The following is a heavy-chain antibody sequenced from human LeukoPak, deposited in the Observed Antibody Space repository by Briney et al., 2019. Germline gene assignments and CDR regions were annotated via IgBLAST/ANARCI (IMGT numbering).Heavy chain of an antibody. CDR3: ASSYYYDSSGLYWVY. V-gene: IGHV7-4-1*02. CDR2: INTNTGNP. Sequence: ASVKVSCKASGYTFTSYDINWVRQAPGQGLEWMGWINTNTGNPTYAQGFTGRFVFSLDTSVSTAYLQISSLKAEDTAVYYCASSYYYDSSGLYWVYWGQGTLVTVSS. CDR1: GYTFTSYD. D-gene: IGHD3-22*01. J-gene: IGHJ4*02.